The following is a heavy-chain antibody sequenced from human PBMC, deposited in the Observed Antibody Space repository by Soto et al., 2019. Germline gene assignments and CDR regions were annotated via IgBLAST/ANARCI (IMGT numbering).Heavy chain of an antibody. J-gene: IGHJ4*02. V-gene: IGHV4-31*03. CDR3: ARGRPYYSSSSTGRIPTFDY. D-gene: IGHD6-6*01. Sequence: PSETLSLTCTVSGGSISSGGYYWSWIRQHPGKGLEWIGYIYYSGSTYYNPSLKSRVTISVDTSKNQFSLKLSSVTAADTAVYYCARGRPYYSSSSTGRIPTFDYWGQGTLVTVSS. CDR2: IYYSGST. CDR1: GGSISSGGYY.